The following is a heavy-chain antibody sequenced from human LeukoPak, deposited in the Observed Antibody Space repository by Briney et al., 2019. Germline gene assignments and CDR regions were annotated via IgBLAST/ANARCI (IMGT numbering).Heavy chain of an antibody. CDR3: TRTSPGIPLDF. J-gene: IGHJ4*02. V-gene: IGHV4-34*01. CDR1: GVSFGGYY. D-gene: IGHD1-26*01. CDR2: ISHSGRT. Sequence: SETLSLTCGVSGVSFGGYYWSWIRQPPGKGPEWIGEISHSGRTAYNPSLSSRVTISLDTSNKQFFLKLSFVTAADTAVYYCTRTSPGIPLDFWGQGTLVTVSS.